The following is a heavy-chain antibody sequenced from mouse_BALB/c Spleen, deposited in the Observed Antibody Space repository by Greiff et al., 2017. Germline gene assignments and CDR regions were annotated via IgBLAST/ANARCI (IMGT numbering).Heavy chain of an antibody. D-gene: IGHD1-1*01. Sequence: DVQLVESGGGLVKPGGSLKLSCAASGFAFSSYDMSWVHQTPEKRLEWVAYISSGGGSTYYPDTVKGRFTISRDNAKNTLYLQMSSLKSEDTAMYYCARDYYGSSYPFAYWGQGTLVTVSA. CDR1: GFAFSSYD. J-gene: IGHJ3*01. CDR2: ISSGGGST. CDR3: ARDYYGSSYPFAY. V-gene: IGHV5-12-1*01.